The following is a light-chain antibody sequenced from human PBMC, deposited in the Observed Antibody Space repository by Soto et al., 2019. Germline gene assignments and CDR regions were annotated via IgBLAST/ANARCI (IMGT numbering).Light chain of an antibody. CDR1: QSISDN. CDR3: QQYKSWPPLT. CDR2: GAS. Sequence: DIVMTQSPAILSVSLGERATLSCLASQSISDNLAWYQQRSGQAPRLLIYGASTRANGVPARFSGSGSGTEFTLTISSLQSADFAIYYCQQYKSWPPLTFGGGTKVE. J-gene: IGKJ4*01. V-gene: IGKV3-15*01.